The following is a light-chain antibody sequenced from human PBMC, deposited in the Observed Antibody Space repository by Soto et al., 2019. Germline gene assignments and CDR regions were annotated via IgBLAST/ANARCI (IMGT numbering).Light chain of an antibody. V-gene: IGKV3-11*01. Sequence: EIVLTQSPATLSLSPGERATLSCRASQSVTRFLAWYQQKPGQAPRLLIYDTSNRATGIPARFSGSGSATAFTLTITSLEPEDFAVYYCQQRSNWLTFGGGTKVEIK. J-gene: IGKJ4*01. CDR1: QSVTRF. CDR3: QQRSNWLT. CDR2: DTS.